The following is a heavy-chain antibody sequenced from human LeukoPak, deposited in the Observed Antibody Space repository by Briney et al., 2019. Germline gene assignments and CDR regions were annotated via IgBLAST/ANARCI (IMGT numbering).Heavy chain of an antibody. CDR1: GGSISSSSYY. V-gene: IGHV4-39*07. D-gene: IGHD3-10*01. J-gene: IGHJ4*02. CDR2: IYHSGST. Sequence: PSETLSLTCTVSGGSISSSSYYWGWIRQPPGKGLEWIGSIYHSGSTYYNPSLKSRVTISVDTSKNQFSLKLSSVTAADTAVYYCARVVDWTYYGSGSYYKGGFDYWGQGTLVTVSS. CDR3: ARVVDWTYYGSGSYYKGGFDY.